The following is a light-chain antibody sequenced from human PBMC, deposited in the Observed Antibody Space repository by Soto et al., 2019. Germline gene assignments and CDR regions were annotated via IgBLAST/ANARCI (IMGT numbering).Light chain of an antibody. CDR2: GAS. V-gene: IGKV3-15*01. CDR1: QSVSNN. CDR3: QQYDNWPPVT. J-gene: IGKJ5*01. Sequence: EIVMTQSPVTLSVSPGERVTLSCRASQSVSNNLAWYQQKSGQEPRLLIYGASTRVTGIPARFSGSGSGTEFTLTISSLQFEDFAIYYCQQYDNWPPVTFGQGTRLDIK.